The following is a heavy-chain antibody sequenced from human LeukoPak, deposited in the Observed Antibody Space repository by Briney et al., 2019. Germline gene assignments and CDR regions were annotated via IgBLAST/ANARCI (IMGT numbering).Heavy chain of an antibody. V-gene: IGHV4-59*11. Sequence: SETLSLTCTISGGSITSLYWTWIRQPPGKGLDWIGYIFSTGSTNYNPSLKSRVTMSVDTSKNQFSLNLISVTAADTAVYYCASLSRDAFNHFDYWGQGTLVTVSS. D-gene: IGHD5-24*01. CDR1: GGSITSLY. CDR2: IFSTGST. CDR3: ASLSRDAFNHFDY. J-gene: IGHJ4*02.